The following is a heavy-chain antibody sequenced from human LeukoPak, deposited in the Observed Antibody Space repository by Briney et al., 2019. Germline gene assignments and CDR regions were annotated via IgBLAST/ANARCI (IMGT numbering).Heavy chain of an antibody. CDR1: GFTFSSYS. D-gene: IGHD4-17*01. V-gene: IGHV3-48*02. J-gene: IGHJ6*02. CDR2: ISRSSSTI. CDR3: AREGAVTTKGRYYYYGMDV. Sequence: GGSLRLSCAASGFTFSSYSMNWVRQAPGKGLEWVSYISRSSSTIYYADSVKGRFTISRDNAKNSLYLQMNSLRDEDTAVYYCAREGAVTTKGRYYYYGMDVWGQGTTVTVSS.